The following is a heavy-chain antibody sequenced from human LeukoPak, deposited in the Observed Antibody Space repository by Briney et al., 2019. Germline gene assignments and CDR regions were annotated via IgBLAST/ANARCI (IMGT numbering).Heavy chain of an antibody. V-gene: IGHV4-61*01. Sequence: SETLSLTCTVSGGSISSSSYYWSWIRQPPGKGLEWIGYIYYSGSTNYNPSLKSRVTISVDTSKNQFSLKLSSVTAADTAVYYCARVDVAAAGTGGFDYWGQGTLVTVSS. CDR3: ARVDVAAAGTGGFDY. D-gene: IGHD6-13*01. J-gene: IGHJ4*02. CDR2: IYYSGST. CDR1: GGSISSSSYY.